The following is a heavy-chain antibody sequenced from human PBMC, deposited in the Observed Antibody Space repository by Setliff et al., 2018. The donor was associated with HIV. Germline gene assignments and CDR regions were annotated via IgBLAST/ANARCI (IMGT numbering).Heavy chain of an antibody. D-gene: IGHD3-3*01. CDR1: DSGTYY. J-gene: IGHJ4*02. Sequence: KASETLSLTCTVSDSGTYYWSWIRQPAGKGLEWIGRVSSRGDTNYNPPLKSRVTMSVDTSKNQFSLKLTSVTASDTAVYYCARSIVPVASGYYYFEYWGQGTLVTVSS. V-gene: IGHV4-4*07. CDR2: VSSRGDT. CDR3: ARSIVPVASGYYYFEY.